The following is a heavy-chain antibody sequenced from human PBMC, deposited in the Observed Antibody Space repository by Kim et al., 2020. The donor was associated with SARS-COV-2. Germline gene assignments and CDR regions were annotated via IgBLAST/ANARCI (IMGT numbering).Heavy chain of an antibody. D-gene: IGHD2-2*01. CDR3: AKDMMGYCSSTSCSAPFDY. Sequence: GRITISRDNAKNSLYLQMNSLRAEDTALYYCAKDMMGYCSSTSCSAPFDYWGQGTLVTVSS. J-gene: IGHJ4*02. V-gene: IGHV3-9*01.